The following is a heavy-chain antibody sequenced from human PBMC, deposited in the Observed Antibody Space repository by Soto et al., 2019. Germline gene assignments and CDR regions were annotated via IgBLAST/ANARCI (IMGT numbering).Heavy chain of an antibody. CDR2: VDPSRGSA. Sequence: QAQLLQSGAEVKKPGASVKVSCKASGYTFINYFIHWVRQAPGQRLEWIGIVDPSRGSADYAQKFQGIVTMTTDVSTRTVFMDLSSLTSEDTAVYYCARPLIGNTVDLWGQGTTVIVSS. CDR1: GYTFINYF. V-gene: IGHV1-46*01. D-gene: IGHD1-7*01. J-gene: IGHJ3*01. CDR3: ARPLIGNTVDL.